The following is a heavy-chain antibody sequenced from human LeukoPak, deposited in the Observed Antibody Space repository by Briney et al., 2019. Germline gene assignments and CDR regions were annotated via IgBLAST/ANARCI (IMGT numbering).Heavy chain of an antibody. J-gene: IGHJ4*02. Sequence: GESLKISCKGSGYSFTSYWIGWVRQMPGKGLEWMGIIYPGDSDTRYSPSFQGQVIISADKSISTAYLQWSSLKASDTAMYYCARLGDYGGNSEAVTYWGQGTLVTVSS. D-gene: IGHD4-23*01. V-gene: IGHV5-51*01. CDR1: GYSFTSYW. CDR2: IYPGDSDT. CDR3: ARLGDYGGNSEAVTY.